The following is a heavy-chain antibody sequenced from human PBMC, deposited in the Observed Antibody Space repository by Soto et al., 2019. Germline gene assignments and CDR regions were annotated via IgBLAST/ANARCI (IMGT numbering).Heavy chain of an antibody. CDR3: ARAYSSSLSPLY. D-gene: IGHD6-13*01. CDR2: IYYSGST. Sequence: SETLSLTCTVSGGSISSYYWSWIRQPPGKGLEWIGYIYYSGSTNYNPSLKSRVTISVDTSKNQFSLKLSSVTAADTAVYYCARAYSSSLSPLYWGQGTLVTVSS. V-gene: IGHV4-59*01. J-gene: IGHJ4*02. CDR1: GGSISSYY.